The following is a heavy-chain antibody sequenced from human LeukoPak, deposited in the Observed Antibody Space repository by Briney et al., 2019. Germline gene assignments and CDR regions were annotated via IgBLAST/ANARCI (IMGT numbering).Heavy chain of an antibody. D-gene: IGHD1-26*01. Sequence: PGGSLRLSCAASGFTFSSYSMNWVRQAPGKGLEWVSSISSSSSYIYYADSVKGRFTISRDNAKNSLYLQMNSLRAEDTAVYYCASGPTSGSYDSGYFQHWGQGTLVTVSS. J-gene: IGHJ1*01. V-gene: IGHV3-21*04. CDR1: GFTFSSYS. CDR3: ASGPTSGSYDSGYFQH. CDR2: ISSSSSYI.